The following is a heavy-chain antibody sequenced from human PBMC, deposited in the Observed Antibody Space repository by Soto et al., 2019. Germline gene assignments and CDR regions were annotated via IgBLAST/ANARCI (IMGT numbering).Heavy chain of an antibody. CDR2: IYYSGST. Sequence: QVQLQESGPGLVKPSETLSLTCTVSGGSISSYYWSWIRQPPGKGLEWIGYIYYSGSTNYNPSLKGRVTISVDTSKNQFALKMSSVTAADTAVYYCARMWNPQTYCYYYGMDVWGQGTTVTVSS. CDR3: ARMWNPQTYCYYYGMDV. D-gene: IGHD1-1*01. V-gene: IGHV4-59*01. CDR1: GGSISSYY. J-gene: IGHJ6*02.